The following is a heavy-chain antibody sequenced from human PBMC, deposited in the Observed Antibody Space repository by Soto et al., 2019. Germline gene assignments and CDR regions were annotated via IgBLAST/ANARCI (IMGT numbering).Heavy chain of an antibody. CDR1: GGTFSNYA. D-gene: IGHD2-2*01. CDR3: ARVVILVPTASTHYSYRMDV. V-gene: IGHV1-69*01. J-gene: IGHJ6*02. CDR2: IIPIVGTG. Sequence: QVQLVQSGAEVRKPGSSVTVSCKASGGTFSNYALSWVRQAPGQGREWMGGIIPIVGTGSYAQKFQGRVTITADEPTTTAYMELSSLRFEDTAVYYCARVVILVPTASTHYSYRMDVWGPGTTVTVSS.